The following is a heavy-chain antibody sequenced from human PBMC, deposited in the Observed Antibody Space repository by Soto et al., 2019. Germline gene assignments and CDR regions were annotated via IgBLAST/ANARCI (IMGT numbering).Heavy chain of an antibody. J-gene: IGHJ6*02. Sequence: ASVKVSCKASGYTFTNFGISWVRQAPGQGLEWMGWISAYNGNTNYAQKFQGRVTMTTATSTSPAYMEVRSLRFDDPAMYYCARSRRGAYSSGWYSLSGYYNYGIDVWGQGTTVTVSS. V-gene: IGHV1-18*01. CDR3: ARSRRGAYSSGWYSLSGYYNYGIDV. CDR2: ISAYNGNT. CDR1: GYTFTNFG. D-gene: IGHD6-19*01.